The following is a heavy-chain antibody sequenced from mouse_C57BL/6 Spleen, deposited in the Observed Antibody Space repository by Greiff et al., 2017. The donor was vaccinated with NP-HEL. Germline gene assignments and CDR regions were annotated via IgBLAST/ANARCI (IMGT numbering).Heavy chain of an antibody. V-gene: IGHV8-12*01. D-gene: IGHD1-1*01. CDR1: GFSLSTSGMG. CDR2: IYWDDDK. CDR3: ARRALDYYGSSWYFDV. J-gene: IGHJ1*03. Sequence: ESGPGILQSSQTLSLTCSFSGFSLSTSGMGVSWIRQPSGKGLEWLAHIYWDDDKRYNPSLKSRLTISKDTSRNQVFLKITSVDTADTATYYCARRALDYYGSSWYFDVWGTGTTVTVSS.